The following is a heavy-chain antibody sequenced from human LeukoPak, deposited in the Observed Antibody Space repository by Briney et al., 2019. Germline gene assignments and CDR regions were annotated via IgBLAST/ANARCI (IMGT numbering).Heavy chain of an antibody. CDR3: ARDLRWYCSSTSCYPYFGWFDP. V-gene: IGHV4-34*01. CDR1: GGSFSGYY. D-gene: IGHD2-2*01. Sequence: PSETLSLTCAVYGGSFSGYYWSWIRQPPGKGLEWIGEINHSGSTNYNPSHKSRVTISVDTSKNQFSLKLSSVTAADTAVYYCARDLRWYCSSTSCYPYFGWFDPWGQGTLVTVSS. CDR2: INHSGST. J-gene: IGHJ5*02.